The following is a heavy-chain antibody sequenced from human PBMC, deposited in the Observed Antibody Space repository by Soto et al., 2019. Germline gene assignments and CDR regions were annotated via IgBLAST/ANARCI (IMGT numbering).Heavy chain of an antibody. J-gene: IGHJ4*02. CDR2: AYFSGGNT. Sequence: PSETLSLTCSVSGDSMRGYHFYWAWIRQAPGKGLEWIGSAYFSGGNTYYNPSLKSRVSIFVDTSKNEFSLRLTSLTAAVTAVYFCAYGSSSAWIDFWGQGTPVTVIS. CDR1: GDSMRGYHFY. CDR3: AYGSSSAWIDF. V-gene: IGHV4-39*01. D-gene: IGHD6-25*01.